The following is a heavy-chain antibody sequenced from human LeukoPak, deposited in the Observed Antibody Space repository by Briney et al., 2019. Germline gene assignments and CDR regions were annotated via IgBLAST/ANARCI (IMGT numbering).Heavy chain of an antibody. CDR1: GFSFSNYD. D-gene: IGHD3-22*01. CDR3: VHYYDSSGYWGPGYYGLDV. V-gene: IGHV3-48*03. Sequence: GGSLRLSCAASGFSFSNYDMNWVRQAPGKGLEWVSYICSSGSNVYYAGSVKGRFTISRDNSKNTLYLQMNSLRAEDTAVYYRVHYYDSSGYWGPGYYGLDVWGQGTTVTVSS. CDR2: ICSSGSNV. J-gene: IGHJ6*02.